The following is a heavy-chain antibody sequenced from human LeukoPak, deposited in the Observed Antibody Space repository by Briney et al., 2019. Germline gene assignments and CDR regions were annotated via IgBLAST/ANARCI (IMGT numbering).Heavy chain of an antibody. Sequence: GASVKVSCKASGGSFSSYAISWVRQAPGQGVEWMGRIIPVFGTAHYAQKFQERVTITADTVSNTAYLEVTSLTSDDTALYFCAKQGAARQDYYMDVWGNGTTVTVSS. CDR3: AKQGAARQDYYMDV. CDR2: IIPVFGTA. V-gene: IGHV1-69*06. J-gene: IGHJ6*03. D-gene: IGHD5-18*01. CDR1: GGSFSSYA.